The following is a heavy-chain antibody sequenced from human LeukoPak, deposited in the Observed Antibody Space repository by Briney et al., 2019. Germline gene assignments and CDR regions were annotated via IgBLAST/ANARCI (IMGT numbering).Heavy chain of an antibody. Sequence: ASVRVSCKASGYSFTSYGISWVREAPGRGLEWVGYISAYDGETRYAQKFQGRVTLTTDTSTGTVYMEMRRLRSDDTAVYYCARGGKNYFDFWGQGTLVTVSS. V-gene: IGHV1-18*01. J-gene: IGHJ4*02. CDR2: ISAYDGET. D-gene: IGHD1-26*01. CDR1: GYSFTSYG. CDR3: ARGGKNYFDF.